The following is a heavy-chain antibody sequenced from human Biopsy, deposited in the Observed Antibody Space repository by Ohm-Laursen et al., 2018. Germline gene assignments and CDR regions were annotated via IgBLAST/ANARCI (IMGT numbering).Heavy chain of an antibody. CDR2: IYSSGST. Sequence: LQTLSLTCTVSGDSISSDYWSWIRQTPGKGLEGIGYIYSSGSTNYNPSLKSRVTISVDTSKNQFSLRLNSVTVADTAVYYFARATNSTGWPYYYFYGMDVWGQGTTVTVSS. V-gene: IGHV4-59*12. CDR1: GDSISSDY. CDR3: ARATNSTGWPYYYFYGMDV. D-gene: IGHD2/OR15-2a*01. J-gene: IGHJ6*02.